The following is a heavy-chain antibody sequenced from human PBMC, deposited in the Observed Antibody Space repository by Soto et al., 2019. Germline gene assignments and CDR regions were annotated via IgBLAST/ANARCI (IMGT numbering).Heavy chain of an antibody. V-gene: IGHV1-8*01. CDR3: ARVGRWTRRWFDP. CDR1: GYTFTGFH. J-gene: IGHJ5*02. CDR2: MNPNSGDT. Sequence: GASVKVSCKASGYTFTGFHIHWVRQATGQGLEWMGWMNPNSGDTGYAQKFQGRVTMTRNTSISTAYMELSSLRSEDTAVYYCARVGRWTRRWFDPWGQGALVTVSS. D-gene: IGHD2-15*01.